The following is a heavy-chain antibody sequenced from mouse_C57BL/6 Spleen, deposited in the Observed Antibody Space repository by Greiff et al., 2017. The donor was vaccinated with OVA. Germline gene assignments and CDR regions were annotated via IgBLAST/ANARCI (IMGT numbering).Heavy chain of an antibody. CDR1: GYTFTSYW. Sequence: QVQLKQSGTELVKPGASVKLSCKASGYTFTSYWMHWVKQRPGQGLEWIGNINPSNGGTNYNEKFKSKATLTVDKSSSTAYMQLSSLTSEDSAVYYCGYGSSYGMDAMDYWGQGTSVTVSS. J-gene: IGHJ4*01. CDR3: GYGSSYGMDAMDY. D-gene: IGHD1-1*01. CDR2: INPSNGGT. V-gene: IGHV1-53*01.